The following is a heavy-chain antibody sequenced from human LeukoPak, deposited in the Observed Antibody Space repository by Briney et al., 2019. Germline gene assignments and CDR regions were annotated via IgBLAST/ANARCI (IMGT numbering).Heavy chain of an antibody. CDR2: INPNSGGT. V-gene: IGHV1-2*02. D-gene: IGHD1-26*01. Sequence: ASVKVSCKGSGYTFTGYYMHWVRQAPGQGLEWMGWINPNSGGTNYAQKFQGRVTMTRDTSISTAYMELSRLRSDDTAVYYCARGSVGASNWFDPWGQGTLVTVSS. CDR3: ARGSVGASNWFDP. J-gene: IGHJ5*02. CDR1: GYTFTGYY.